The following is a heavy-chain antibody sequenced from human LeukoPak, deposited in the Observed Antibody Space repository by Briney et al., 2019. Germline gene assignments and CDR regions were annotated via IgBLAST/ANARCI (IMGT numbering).Heavy chain of an antibody. D-gene: IGHD3-10*01. J-gene: IGHJ3*02. Sequence: SGTLSLTCTVSGGSISSYYWSWIRQPPGKGLEWIGYIYYSGSTNYNPSLKSRVTISVDTSKNQFSLKLSSVTAADTAVYYRARDAAVGEVDAFDIWGQGTMVTVSS. CDR3: ARDAAVGEVDAFDI. V-gene: IGHV4-59*01. CDR1: GGSISSYY. CDR2: IYYSGST.